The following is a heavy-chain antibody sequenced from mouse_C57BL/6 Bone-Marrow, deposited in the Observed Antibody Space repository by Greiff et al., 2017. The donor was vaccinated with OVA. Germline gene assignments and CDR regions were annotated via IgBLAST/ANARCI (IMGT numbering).Heavy chain of an antibody. J-gene: IGHJ2*01. Sequence: EVMLVESGAGLVKPGGSLKLSCAASGFTFSSYAMSWVRQTPEKRLEWVAYISSGGDYIYYADTVKGRFTISRDNARNTLYLQMSSLKSEDTAMYYCTVPRYYFDYWGQGTTLTVSS. CDR1: GFTFSSYA. CDR3: TVPRYYFDY. CDR2: ISSGGDYI. D-gene: IGHD5-1*01. V-gene: IGHV5-9-1*02.